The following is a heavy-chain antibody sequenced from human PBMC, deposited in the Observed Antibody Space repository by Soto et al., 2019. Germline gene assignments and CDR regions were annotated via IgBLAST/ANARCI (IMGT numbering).Heavy chain of an antibody. D-gene: IGHD3-10*01. J-gene: IGHJ3*02. CDR1: GGTLSDHG. V-gene: IGHV1-69*06. CDR2: TIPVFNTA. Sequence: QVQLEQSGAEVKKPGSSVKISCKASGGTLSDHGVSWLRQAPGQGLEWVGGTIPVFNTAKYAPKFQCRVTIAAYNSTNLAYMELGSLRSDDTAFYYCARGVYGSGNYYTGPSAFDIWGQGTLVIVSS. CDR3: ARGVYGSGNYYTGPSAFDI.